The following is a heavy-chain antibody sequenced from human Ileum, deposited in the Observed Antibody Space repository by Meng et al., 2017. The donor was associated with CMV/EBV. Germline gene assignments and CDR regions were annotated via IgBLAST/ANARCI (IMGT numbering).Heavy chain of an antibody. Sequence: GQLVECGGGLVPPGGSLRLSCAASGFTFRNSWMSWVRQAPGNGLEWVASIKEDASVIYYVDSVKGRFTISRDNARNSLYLHMSSLRLEDTGVYYCARGPFWGQGTLVTVSS. CDR1: GFTFRNSW. CDR2: IKEDASVI. CDR3: ARGPF. J-gene: IGHJ4*02. V-gene: IGHV3-7*04.